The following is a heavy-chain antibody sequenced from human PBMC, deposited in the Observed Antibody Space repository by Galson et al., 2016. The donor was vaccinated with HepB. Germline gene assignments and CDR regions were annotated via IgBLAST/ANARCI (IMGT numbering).Heavy chain of an antibody. V-gene: IGHV3-74*01. D-gene: IGHD6-19*01. CDR3: APPRGIAVN. J-gene: IGHJ4*02. CDR2: ITSDGSTT. CDR1: GFPFSSYS. Sequence: SLRLSCAASGFPFSSYSMHWVRQAPGKGLVWVSRITSDGSTTTYADSVKGRFTISRDNTKNTLYLQMNSLRAEDTAVYYCAPPRGIAVNWGQGTLVTVSS.